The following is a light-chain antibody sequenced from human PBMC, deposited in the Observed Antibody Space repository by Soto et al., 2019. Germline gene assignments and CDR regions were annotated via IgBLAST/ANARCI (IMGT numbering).Light chain of an antibody. CDR2: AAS. CDR3: QVYGNSPMYT. CDR1: QSISSSY. Sequence: EIVLTQSPGTLSLSPGKRATLSCRASQSISSSYLAWYQQRPGQAPRLLLFAASRRATGIPDTFSGSGSGTDFTLTISRLEPEDFAVYYCQVYGNSPMYTFGQGTKVDIK. V-gene: IGKV3-20*01. J-gene: IGKJ2*01.